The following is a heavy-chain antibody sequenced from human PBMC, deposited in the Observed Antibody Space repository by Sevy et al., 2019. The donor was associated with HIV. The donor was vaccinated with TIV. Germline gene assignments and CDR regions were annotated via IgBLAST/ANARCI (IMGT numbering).Heavy chain of an antibody. CDR3: ARHQGQLLRGYYYYYMDV. V-gene: IGHV4-39*01. CDR1: GGSINSSTFS. CDR2: FYYSGST. J-gene: IGHJ6*03. Sequence: SETLSLTCAVSGGSINSSTFSWGWIRQSPGKGLEWIGSFYYSGSTYYNPSLKSRVTISVDTSKSQFSLQLYSVTAADTAVYYCARHQGQLLRGYYYYYMDVWGKGTTVTVSS. D-gene: IGHD6-13*01.